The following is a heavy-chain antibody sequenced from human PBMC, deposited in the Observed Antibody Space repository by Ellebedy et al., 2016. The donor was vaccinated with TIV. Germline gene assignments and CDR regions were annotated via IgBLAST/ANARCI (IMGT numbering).Heavy chain of an antibody. D-gene: IGHD1-1*01. J-gene: IGHJ4*02. CDR1: GFTFSSYW. CDR3: ARAPAEGTFDY. Sequence: GESLKLSXAASGFTFSSYWMSWVRQPSGKGLEWVANIKQDGSEKHYVDSVKGRFTISRDNAKNSLYLQMNSLRGEDTAMYYCARAPAEGTFDYWGQGTLVTVSS. CDR2: IKQDGSEK. V-gene: IGHV3-7*01.